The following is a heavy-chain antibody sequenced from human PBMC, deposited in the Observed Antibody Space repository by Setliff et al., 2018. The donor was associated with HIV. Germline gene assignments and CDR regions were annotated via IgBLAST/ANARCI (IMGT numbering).Heavy chain of an antibody. CDR3: ARDLGSITIFGVVIQGAFDT. D-gene: IGHD3-3*01. CDR1: GYTFVSDY. J-gene: IGHJ3*02. CDR2: INPSGGST. V-gene: IGHV1-46*01. Sequence: RASVKVSCKASGYTFVSDYIHWVRQAPGQGPEWMGIINPSGGSTNYAQKFQGRVTMTRDTSTSTVYMELSSLRFEDTAVYYCARDLGSITIFGVVIQGAFDTWGQGTMVTVSS.